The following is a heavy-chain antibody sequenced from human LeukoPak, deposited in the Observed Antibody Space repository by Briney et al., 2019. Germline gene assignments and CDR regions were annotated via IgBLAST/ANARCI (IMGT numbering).Heavy chain of an antibody. CDR1: GFTFSSYS. V-gene: IGHV3-48*01. D-gene: IGHD1-26*01. CDR2: ISSSSSTI. J-gene: IGHJ4*02. CDR3: ARDLGATTVDY. Sequence: GGSLRLSCAASGFTFSSYSMNWVRQAPGKGLEWVSYISSSSSTIYYADSVKGRFTISRDNAKNSLYLQMNSLRAEDTAVYYCARDLGATTVDYWGQGTLVTVSS.